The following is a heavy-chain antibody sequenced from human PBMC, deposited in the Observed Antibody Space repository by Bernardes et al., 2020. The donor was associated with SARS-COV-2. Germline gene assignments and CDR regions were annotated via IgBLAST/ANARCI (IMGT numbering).Heavy chain of an antibody. Sequence: ASVKVSCKVSGYTLTELSMHWVRQAPGKGLEWMGGFDPEDGETIYAQKFQGRVTMTEDTSTDTAYMELSSLRSEDTAVYYCATTTHHSSWYVHWFDPWGQGTLVTASS. V-gene: IGHV1-24*01. CDR2: FDPEDGET. CDR3: ATTTHHSSWYVHWFDP. CDR1: GYTLTELS. J-gene: IGHJ5*02. D-gene: IGHD6-13*01.